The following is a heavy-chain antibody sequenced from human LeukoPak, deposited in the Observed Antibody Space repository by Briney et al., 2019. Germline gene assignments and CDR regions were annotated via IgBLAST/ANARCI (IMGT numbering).Heavy chain of an antibody. CDR3: AREIAGDLYSPNYFDY. CDR2: ISYDGSNK. CDR1: GFTFSSYA. J-gene: IGHJ4*02. V-gene: IGHV3-30-3*01. D-gene: IGHD3-10*01. Sequence: PGGSLRLSCAASGFTFSSYAMHWVRQAPGKGLEWVAVISYDGSNKYYADSVEGRFTISRDNSKNTLYLQMNSLRAEDTAVYYCAREIAGDLYSPNYFDYWGQGTLVTVSS.